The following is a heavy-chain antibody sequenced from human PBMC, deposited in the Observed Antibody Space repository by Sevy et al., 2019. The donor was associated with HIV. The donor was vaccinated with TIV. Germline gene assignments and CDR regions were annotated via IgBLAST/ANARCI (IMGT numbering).Heavy chain of an antibody. CDR2: IIPIFGTA. Sequence: ASVKVSCKASGGTFSSYAISWVRQAPGQGLEWMGGIIPIFGTANYAQKLQGRVTITADESTSTAYMVLSSLRSEDTAVYYCACIPSGSWFDPWGQGTLVTVSS. D-gene: IGHD2-21*01. CDR3: ACIPSGSWFDP. CDR1: GGTFSSYA. V-gene: IGHV1-69*13. J-gene: IGHJ5*02.